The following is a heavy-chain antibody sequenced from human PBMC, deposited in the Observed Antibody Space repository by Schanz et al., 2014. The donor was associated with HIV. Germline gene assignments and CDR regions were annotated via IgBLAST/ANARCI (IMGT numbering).Heavy chain of an antibody. Sequence: QVQLVQSGAELKKPGSSVKVSCKASGGTFSKYAISWVRQAPGQGLEWVGGIIPIFGTANYAQKFQGRVTIIADESTSTAYMELSSLRSADTAVYFCARAAFSSEYYYGMDVWGQGTTVTVSS. CDR1: GGTFSKYA. J-gene: IGHJ6*02. CDR2: IIPIFGTA. V-gene: IGHV1-69*01. CDR3: ARAAFSSEYYYGMDV. D-gene: IGHD3-3*02.